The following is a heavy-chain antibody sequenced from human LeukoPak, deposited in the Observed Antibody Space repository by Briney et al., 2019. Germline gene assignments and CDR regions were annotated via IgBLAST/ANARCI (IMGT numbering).Heavy chain of an antibody. CDR2: IYHSGST. V-gene: IGHV4-30-2*01. Sequence: SGTLSLTCAVSGGSISSGGYSWSWIRQPPGKGLEWIGYIYHSGSTYYNPSLKSRVTISVDRSKNQFSLKLSSVTAADTAVYYCARARRFRDGYNFFDYWGQGTLVTVSS. J-gene: IGHJ4*02. CDR3: ARARRFRDGYNFFDY. CDR1: GGSISSGGYS. D-gene: IGHD5-24*01.